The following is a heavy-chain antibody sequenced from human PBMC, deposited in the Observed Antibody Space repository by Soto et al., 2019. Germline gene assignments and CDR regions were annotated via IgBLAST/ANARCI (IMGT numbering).Heavy chain of an antibody. V-gene: IGHV1-24*01. D-gene: IGHD6-19*01. CDR1: GYTLTELS. CDR2: FDPEDGET. J-gene: IGHJ6*02. Sequence: VASVKVSCKVSGYTLTELSMHWVRQAPGKGLEWMGGFDPEDGETIYAQKFQGRVTMTEDTSTDTAYMELSSLRSEDTAVYYCATDIAVAGKSGMDVWGQGTTVTVSS. CDR3: ATDIAVAGKSGMDV.